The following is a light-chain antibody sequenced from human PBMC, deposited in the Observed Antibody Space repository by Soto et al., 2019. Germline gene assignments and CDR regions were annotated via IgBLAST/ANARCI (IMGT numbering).Light chain of an antibody. J-gene: IGLJ1*01. Sequence: QSVMTQPPSVSGSPGQSITISCTGTSSDIGGYRYVSWYQQHPGKAPKLMIYEVSNRPSGVSIRFSGSKSGNTASLTISGLQAEDEADYYCCSYTIASSHYVFGSGTKLTVL. CDR1: SSDIGGYRY. CDR3: CSYTIASSHYV. V-gene: IGLV2-14*01. CDR2: EVS.